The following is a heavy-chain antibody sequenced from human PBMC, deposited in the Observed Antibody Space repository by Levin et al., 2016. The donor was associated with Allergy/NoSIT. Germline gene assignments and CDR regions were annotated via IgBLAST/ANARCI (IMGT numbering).Heavy chain of an antibody. CDR2: INTNTGNP. Sequence: ASVKVSCKASGYTFTSYAMNWVRQAPGQGLEWMGWINTNTGNPTYAQGFTGRFVFSLDTSVSTAYLQISSLKAEDTAVYYCARGWLLRPASPSDYWGQGTLVTVSS. J-gene: IGHJ4*02. CDR3: ARGWLLRPASPSDY. V-gene: IGHV7-4-1*02. CDR1: GYTFTSYA. D-gene: IGHD3-22*01.